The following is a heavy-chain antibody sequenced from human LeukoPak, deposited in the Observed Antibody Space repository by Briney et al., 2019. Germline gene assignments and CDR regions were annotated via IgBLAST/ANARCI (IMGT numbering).Heavy chain of an antibody. CDR1: GFTFSNAW. Sequence: GGSLRLSCAASGFTFSNAWMSWVRQAPGKGLEWVGRIKSKTDGGTTDYAAPVKGRFTISRDDSKNTPYLQMNSLKTEDTAVYYCITPYVWGSYRYDYWGQGTLVTVSS. CDR3: ITPYVWGSYRYDY. J-gene: IGHJ4*02. V-gene: IGHV3-15*01. D-gene: IGHD3-16*02. CDR2: IKSKTDGGTT.